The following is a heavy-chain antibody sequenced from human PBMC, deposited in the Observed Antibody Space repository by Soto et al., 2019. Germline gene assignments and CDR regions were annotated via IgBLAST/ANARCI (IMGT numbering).Heavy chain of an antibody. CDR3: ARGNVRYFDLLLLPYNWFDP. D-gene: IGHD3-9*01. Sequence: SXTLSLTCAVYGGSFSGYYWSWIRQPPGKGLEWIGEINHSGSTNYNPSLKSRVTISVDTSKNQFSLKLSSVTAADTAVYYCARGNVRYFDLLLLPYNWFDPWGQGTLVTVSS. CDR1: GGSFSGYY. CDR2: INHSGST. V-gene: IGHV4-34*01. J-gene: IGHJ5*02.